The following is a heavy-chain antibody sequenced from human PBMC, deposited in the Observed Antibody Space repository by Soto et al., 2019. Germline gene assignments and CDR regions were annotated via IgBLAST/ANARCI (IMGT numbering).Heavy chain of an antibody. CDR3: AKDRGSPDYYYGMDV. D-gene: IGHD1-26*01. J-gene: IGHJ6*02. CDR2: ISGSGGTT. CDR1: GFTFSSYS. V-gene: IGHV3-23*01. Sequence: EVQLLESGGGLVHPGGSLRLSCAASGFTFSSYSMSWVRQAPGKELEWVSTISGSGGTTYYADSVKGRFTISRDNSKNTLYLQMNSLRAEDTALYYCAKDRGSPDYYYGMDVWGQGTTVTVSS.